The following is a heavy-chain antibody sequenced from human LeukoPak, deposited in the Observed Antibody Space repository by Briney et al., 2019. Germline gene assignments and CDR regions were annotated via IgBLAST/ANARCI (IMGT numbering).Heavy chain of an antibody. D-gene: IGHD4-23*01. J-gene: IGHJ4*02. CDR2: IIPIFGTA. V-gene: IGHV1-69*13. CDR3: ARQGYGGHSRGAADY. CDR1: GGTFSSYA. Sequence: GASVKVSCKASGGTFSSYAISWVRQAPGQGLEWMGGIIPIFGTANYAQKFQGRVTITADESTSTAYMELSSLRSEDTAVYYCARQGYGGHSRGAADYWGQGTLVTVSS.